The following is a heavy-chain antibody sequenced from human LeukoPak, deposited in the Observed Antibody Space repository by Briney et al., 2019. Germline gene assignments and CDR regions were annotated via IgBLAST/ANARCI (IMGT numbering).Heavy chain of an antibody. V-gene: IGHV3-30*02. CDR1: GFTFSSYG. D-gene: IGHD3-22*01. CDR3: AKEPNYDSSGYYYAFDY. Sequence: GGSLRLSCAASGFTFSSYGMHWVRQAPGKGLEWVAFIRYDGSNKYYADSVKGRFTIPRDNSKNTLYLQMNSLRAEDTAVYYCAKEPNYDSSGYYYAFDYWGQGTLVTVSS. CDR2: IRYDGSNK. J-gene: IGHJ4*02.